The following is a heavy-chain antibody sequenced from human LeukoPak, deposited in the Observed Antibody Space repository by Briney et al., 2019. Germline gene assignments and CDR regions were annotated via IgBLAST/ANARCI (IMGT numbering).Heavy chain of an antibody. J-gene: IGHJ4*02. CDR3: ARSRSSGYYYSDY. D-gene: IGHD3-22*01. Sequence: SETLSLTCAVSGGSISSSNWWSWVRQPPGKGLEWIGEIYHSGSTNYNPSLKSRVTISVDKSKNQFSLKLSSVTAADTAVYYCARSRSSGYYYSDYWGQGTLVTVSS. V-gene: IGHV4-4*02. CDR1: GGSISSSNW. CDR2: IYHSGST.